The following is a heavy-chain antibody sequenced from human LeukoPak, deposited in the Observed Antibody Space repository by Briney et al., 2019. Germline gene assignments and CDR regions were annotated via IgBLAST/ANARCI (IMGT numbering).Heavy chain of an antibody. V-gene: IGHV3-30-3*01. Sequence: GGSLRLSCAASGFTFSSYAMHWVRRAPGKGLEWVAVISYDGSNKYYADSVKGRFTISRDNSKNTLYLQMNSLRAEDTAVYYCASHRGGYSGSYRGTYYYYGMDVWGQGTTVTVSS. CDR1: GFTFSSYA. CDR2: ISYDGSNK. J-gene: IGHJ6*02. D-gene: IGHD1-26*01. CDR3: ASHRGGYSGSYRGTYYYYGMDV.